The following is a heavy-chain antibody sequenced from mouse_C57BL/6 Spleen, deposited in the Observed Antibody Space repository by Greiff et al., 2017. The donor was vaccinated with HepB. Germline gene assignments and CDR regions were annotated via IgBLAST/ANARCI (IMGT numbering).Heavy chain of an antibody. CDR1: GYTFTSYW. CDR2: IDPSDSYT. V-gene: IGHV1-69*01. CDR3: ARTVYYGNSYGYFGV. J-gene: IGHJ1*03. Sequence: QVQLQQPGAELVMPGASVKLSCKASGYTFTSYWMHWVKQRPGQGLEWIGEIDPSDSYTNYNQKFKGKSKLTVDKSSSTAYMQLSSLTSEDSAVCCCARTVYYGNSYGYFGVWGTGTTLTVSS. D-gene: IGHD1-1*01.